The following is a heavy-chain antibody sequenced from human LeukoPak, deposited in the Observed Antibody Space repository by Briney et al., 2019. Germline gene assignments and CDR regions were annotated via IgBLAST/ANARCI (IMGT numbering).Heavy chain of an antibody. D-gene: IGHD3-22*01. CDR1: GYTFTRYY. CDR2: MNPSGGST. CDR3: ARGNVGYYDS. Sequence: ASVKVSCKASGYTFTRYYMHWVRQAAGQGVEWRGIMNPSGGSTSYAQKFQGRVTMTRNTSISTAYMELSSLRSEDTAVYYCARGNVGYYDSWGQGTLVTVSS. J-gene: IGHJ4*02. V-gene: IGHV1-46*01.